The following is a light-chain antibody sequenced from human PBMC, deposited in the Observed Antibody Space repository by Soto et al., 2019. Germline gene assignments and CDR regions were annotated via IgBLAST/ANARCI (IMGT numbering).Light chain of an antibody. V-gene: IGKV3-20*01. CDR2: GTS. Sequence: EIVLTQSPGTLSLSPGERATLSCRASQSVSSKYLAWYQQKPGQAPRVLIYGTSNRAAGVPNRFRGAGSGTDFTLTISRLEPEDFAVYYCQQFGGSFSFGGGTKVEI. CDR3: QQFGGSFS. J-gene: IGKJ4*01. CDR1: QSVSSKY.